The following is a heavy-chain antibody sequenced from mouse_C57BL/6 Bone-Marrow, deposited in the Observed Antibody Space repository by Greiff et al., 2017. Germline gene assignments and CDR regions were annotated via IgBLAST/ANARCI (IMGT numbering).Heavy chain of an antibody. J-gene: IGHJ3*01. CDR3: ARYYYGSTHFAY. D-gene: IGHD1-1*01. CDR1: GYTFTSYG. Sequence: QVQLQQSGAELARPGASVKLSCTASGYTFTSYGISWVQQRTGQGLEWIGEISPRSGNTYYNEKFKGKATLTADKSSSTAYMELRSLTSEDSAVYFCARYYYGSTHFAYWGQGTLVTVSA. V-gene: IGHV1-81*01. CDR2: ISPRSGNT.